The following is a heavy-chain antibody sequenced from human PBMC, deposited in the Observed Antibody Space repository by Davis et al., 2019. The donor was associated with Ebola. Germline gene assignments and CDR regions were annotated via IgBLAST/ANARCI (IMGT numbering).Heavy chain of an antibody. V-gene: IGHV3-53*05. CDR1: ALTVSSNY. CDR2: LDSGGDT. Sequence: PARSLTLSCAASALTVSSNYLNWVRQAPGKGLEWVSLLDSGGDTYYADSVKGRFTISRDNSKNTLYLQMNSLRAEDTAVYYCARLRLVYYGMDVWGQGTTVTVSS. D-gene: IGHD3-16*01. CDR3: ARLRLVYYGMDV. J-gene: IGHJ6*02.